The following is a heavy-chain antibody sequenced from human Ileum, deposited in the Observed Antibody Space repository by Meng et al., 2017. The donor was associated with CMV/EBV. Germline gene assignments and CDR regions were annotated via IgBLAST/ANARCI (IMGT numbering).Heavy chain of an antibody. CDR2: INAYNGNT. CDR3: ARGSGANYNGMDV. J-gene: IGHJ6*02. D-gene: IGHD3-10*01. V-gene: IGHV1-18*01. CDR1: CYTFSRIG. Sequence: ASCYTFSRIGLTWIRPAPGQGLKGLGLINAYNGNTRYAKTIQGRVTMAIDTSTSTAYMDLRSLRSDDTAVYYCARGSGANYNGMDVWGQGTTVTVSS.